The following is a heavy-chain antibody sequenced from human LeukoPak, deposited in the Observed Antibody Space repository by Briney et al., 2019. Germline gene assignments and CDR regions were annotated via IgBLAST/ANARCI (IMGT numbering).Heavy chain of an antibody. J-gene: IGHJ3*02. D-gene: IGHD6-13*01. V-gene: IGHV1-2*02. Sequence: ASVKVSCKASGYTFTGYYMHWLRQAPGQGLEWMGWINPNSGGTNYAQKFQGRVTMTRDTSISTACRELSRLRSDDTAVYYCARDRHSSSHAFDIWGQGTMVTVSS. CDR3: ARDRHSSSHAFDI. CDR2: INPNSGGT. CDR1: GYTFTGYY.